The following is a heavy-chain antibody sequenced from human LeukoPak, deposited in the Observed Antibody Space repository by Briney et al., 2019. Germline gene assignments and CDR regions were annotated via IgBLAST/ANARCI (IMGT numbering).Heavy chain of an antibody. J-gene: IGHJ4*02. V-gene: IGHV5-51*01. CDR1: GYSFTTYW. CDR2: IFPGDSAT. D-gene: IGHD3-10*01. CDR3: AIKGYYGSGSWFLDY. Sequence: GESLKISCKGSGYSFTTYWIAWVRQLPGKGLEWMGIIFPGDSATRYSPSFQGQVTISADKSITTAYLQWSSLRASDTALYYCAIKGYYGSGSWFLDYWGQGTLVTVSS.